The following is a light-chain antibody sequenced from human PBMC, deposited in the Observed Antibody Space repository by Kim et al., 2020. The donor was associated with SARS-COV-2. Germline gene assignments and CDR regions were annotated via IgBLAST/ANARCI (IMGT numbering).Light chain of an antibody. V-gene: IGKV3-20*01. CDR2: GAS. Sequence: SSSYLAWYQQRPGQAPRLLIHGASSRATDIPERFSGSGSGTDFTLTISRLEPEDVAVYYCQQYVNSPLTFGQGTKVYIK. CDR3: QQYVNSPLT. CDR1: SSSY. J-gene: IGKJ1*01.